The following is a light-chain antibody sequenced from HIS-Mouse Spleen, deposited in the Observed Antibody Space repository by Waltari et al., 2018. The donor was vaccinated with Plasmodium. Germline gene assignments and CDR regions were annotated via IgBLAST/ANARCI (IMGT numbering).Light chain of an antibody. J-gene: IGKJ3*01. CDR2: GAS. CDR1: QSVSSN. CDR3: QQYNNWSFT. V-gene: IGKV3-15*01. Sequence: EIVMKQSTATLSVSPGERATLSCRASQSVSSNLAWYQQKPGQAPRLLIYGASTRATGIPARFSGSGSGTEFTLTISSLQSEDFAVYYCQQYNNWSFTFGPGTKVDIK.